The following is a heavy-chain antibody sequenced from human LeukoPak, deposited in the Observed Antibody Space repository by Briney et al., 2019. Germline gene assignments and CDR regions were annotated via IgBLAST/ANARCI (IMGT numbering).Heavy chain of an antibody. J-gene: IGHJ4*02. V-gene: IGHV4-30-2*01. CDR1: VGSISSGDYS. Sequence: SETLSLTCAVSVGSISSGDYSWSWIRQPPGKGLEWIGYIYHSGSTYYNPSLKGRVTISLDGSKNQFSLKLNSLTAADTAIYYCARALYGDYVYFDYWGQGAPVTVSS. D-gene: IGHD4-17*01. CDR2: IYHSGST. CDR3: ARALYGDYVYFDY.